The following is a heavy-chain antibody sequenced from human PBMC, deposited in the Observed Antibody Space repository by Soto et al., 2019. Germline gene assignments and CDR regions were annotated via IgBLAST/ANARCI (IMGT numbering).Heavy chain of an antibody. V-gene: IGHV1-69*13. CDR3: ASAHDFWSGYQAPLYYYYGMDV. J-gene: IGHJ6*02. D-gene: IGHD3-3*01. Sequence: ASVKVSWKASGGTFSSYAISWVRQAPGQGLEWMGGIIPIFGTANYAQKFQGRVTITADESTSTAYMELSSLRSEDTAVYYCASAHDFWSGYQAPLYYYYGMDVWGQGTTVTVSS. CDR2: IIPIFGTA. CDR1: GGTFSSYA.